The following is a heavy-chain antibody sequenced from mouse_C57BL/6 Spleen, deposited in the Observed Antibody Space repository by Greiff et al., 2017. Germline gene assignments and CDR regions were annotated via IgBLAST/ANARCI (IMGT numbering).Heavy chain of an antibody. CDR2: IYPGNGDT. CDR3: ARDTTVVPLDY. CDR1: GYTFTSYN. Sequence: LQQSGAELVRPGASVKMSCKASGYTFTSYNMHWVKQPPRQGLEWIGAIYPGNGDTSYNQKFKGKATLTVDKSSSTAYMQLSSLTSEDSAVYFWARDTTVVPLDYWGQGTTLTVSS. J-gene: IGHJ2*01. V-gene: IGHV1-12*01. D-gene: IGHD1-1*01.